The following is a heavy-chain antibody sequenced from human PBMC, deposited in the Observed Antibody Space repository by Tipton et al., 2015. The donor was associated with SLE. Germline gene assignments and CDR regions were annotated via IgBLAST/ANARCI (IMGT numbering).Heavy chain of an antibody. CDR2: IYTTGST. D-gene: IGHD2-21*02. CDR3: ARCPPSMTVDAFDI. Sequence: TLSLTCTVSVGPLTSGRYYWSWIRQPAGKGLEWIGHIYTTGSTNYSPSLKSRVTISFDATKNQFSLKLTSVTAADTAVYYCARCPPSMTVDAFDIWGQGTMVTVSS. V-gene: IGHV4-61*09. CDR1: VGPLTSGRYY. J-gene: IGHJ3*02.